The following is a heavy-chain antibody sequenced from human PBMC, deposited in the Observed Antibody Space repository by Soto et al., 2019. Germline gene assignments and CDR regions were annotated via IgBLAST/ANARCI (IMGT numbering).Heavy chain of an antibody. D-gene: IGHD4-17*01. CDR3: VKDALTTVAYYFDY. J-gene: IGHJ4*02. V-gene: IGHV3-9*01. Sequence: GGSLRLSCEVSGFRFDDYGMHWVRQSPGKGLEWIAGISRDSRSISYGASMKGRFTISRDNAKNSLYLQLNSLRADDTAFYYCVKDALTTVAYYFDYWGQGALVTVSS. CDR2: ISRDSRSI. CDR1: GFRFDDYG.